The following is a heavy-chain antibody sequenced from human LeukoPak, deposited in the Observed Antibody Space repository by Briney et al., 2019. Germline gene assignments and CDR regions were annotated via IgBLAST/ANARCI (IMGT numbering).Heavy chain of an antibody. CDR3: AKRSDSTSYYYYGMDV. Sequence: ASVKVSCKASRYTFTSYYMHWMRQAPGQGLEWMGLINPSGGSTSYAQKFQGRVTITADESTSTAYMELSSLRSEDTAVYYCAKRSDSTSYYYYGMDVWGQGTTVTVSS. D-gene: IGHD6-6*01. CDR1: RYTFTSYY. J-gene: IGHJ6*02. V-gene: IGHV1-46*01. CDR2: INPSGGST.